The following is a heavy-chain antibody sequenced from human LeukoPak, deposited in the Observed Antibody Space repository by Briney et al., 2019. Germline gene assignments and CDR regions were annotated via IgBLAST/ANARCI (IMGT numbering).Heavy chain of an antibody. D-gene: IGHD6-13*01. CDR1: GITFSRFA. Sequence: PGGSLRLSCAASGITFSRFAMSWVRQAPGKGLEWVANIYQDGREKYYAVSVKGRFTISRDNAKNSLFLQMDSLRAEDTAVYYCAGERPSSSWYDYWGQGTLVTVSS. CDR3: AGERPSSSWYDY. J-gene: IGHJ4*02. CDR2: IYQDGREK. V-gene: IGHV3-7*01.